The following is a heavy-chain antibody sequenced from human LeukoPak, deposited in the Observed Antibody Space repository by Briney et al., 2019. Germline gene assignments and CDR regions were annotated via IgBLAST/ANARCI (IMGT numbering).Heavy chain of an antibody. CDR2: IYYSGST. CDR1: GGSVSSGSYY. CDR3: ARGDYYGSGSYFDY. J-gene: IGHJ4*02. V-gene: IGHV4-61*01. D-gene: IGHD3-10*01. Sequence: PSQTLSLTCTVSGGSVSSGSYYWSWIRQPPGKGLEWIGYIYYSGSTNYNPSLKSRVTISVDTSKNQFSLKVSSVTAADTAVYYCARGDYYGSGSYFDYWGQGTLVTVSS.